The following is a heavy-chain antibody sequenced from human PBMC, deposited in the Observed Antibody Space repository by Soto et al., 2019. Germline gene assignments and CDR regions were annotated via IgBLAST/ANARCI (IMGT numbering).Heavy chain of an antibody. CDR2: LIPLHNTS. CDR1: GGAFTNYA. CDR3: ASWSNWNPLYYDGLDV. D-gene: IGHD1-20*01. Sequence: QVQLLQSGAEVKKPGSSVKVSCKVSGGAFTNYALNWVRHGPGQGLEWLGRLIPLHNTSNYSLKFLGRVTVTADISSTKVYMELNSLTSDDTATYYCASWSNWNPLYYDGLDVWGQGTTVTVSS. J-gene: IGHJ6*02. V-gene: IGHV1-69*06.